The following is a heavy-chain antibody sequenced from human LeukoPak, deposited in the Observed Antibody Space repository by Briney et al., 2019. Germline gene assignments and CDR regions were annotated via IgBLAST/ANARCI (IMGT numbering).Heavy chain of an antibody. Sequence: PGGSLRLSCAASGFTFSSYGMHWVRQAPGKGLEWVAFIRYDGSNKYYADPVKGRFTISRDNSKNTLYLQMNSLRAEDTAVYYCAKDLGYYDFWSGYYMTVDYWGQGTLVTVSS. CDR1: GFTFSSYG. J-gene: IGHJ4*02. V-gene: IGHV3-30*02. CDR2: IRYDGSNK. D-gene: IGHD3-3*01. CDR3: AKDLGYYDFWSGYYMTVDY.